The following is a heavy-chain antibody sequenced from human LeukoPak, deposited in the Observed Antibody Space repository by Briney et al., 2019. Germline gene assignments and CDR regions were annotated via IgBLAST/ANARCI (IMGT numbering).Heavy chain of an antibody. V-gene: IGHV1-2*02. CDR3: ARVGFSSSFDY. CDR2: IKINSGGT. Sequence: GASVKVSCKASGYTFIGYYLHWVRQAPGQGLEWMGWIKINSGGTNYAQKFQGRVTMTRDTSITTAYMELSSLKSDDTAIYFCARVGFSSSFDYWGQGTLVTVSS. CDR1: GYTFIGYY. J-gene: IGHJ4*02. D-gene: IGHD2-2*01.